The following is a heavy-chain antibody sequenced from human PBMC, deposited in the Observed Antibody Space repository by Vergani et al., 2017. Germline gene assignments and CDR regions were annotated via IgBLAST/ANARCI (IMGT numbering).Heavy chain of an antibody. D-gene: IGHD5-18*01. V-gene: IGHV5-51*01. CDR2: IYPGDSDT. CDR3: ARQGQLWLRVDYFDY. Sequence: EVQLVQSGAEVKKPGESLKISCKGSGYSFTSYWIGWVRQMPGKGLEWMGIIYPGDSDTRYSPSFQCQVTISADKSISTAYLQWSSLKASDTAMYYCARQGQLWLRVDYFDYWGQGTLVTVSS. J-gene: IGHJ4*02. CDR1: GYSFTSYW.